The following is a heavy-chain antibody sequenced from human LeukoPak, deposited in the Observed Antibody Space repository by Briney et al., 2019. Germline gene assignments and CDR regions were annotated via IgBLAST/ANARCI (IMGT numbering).Heavy chain of an antibody. D-gene: IGHD3-10*01. Sequence: PSETLSLTCTVSGGSINNYYWSWIRQPPGKGLEWIGYIYYSGSTNYNSSLKSRVTISVDTSKNQFSLKRSSVTTADTAVYYCAKYYYGSGYNWFDPWGQGTLVTVSS. CDR3: AKYYYGSGYNWFDP. V-gene: IGHV4-59*01. J-gene: IGHJ5*02. CDR1: GGSINNYY. CDR2: IYYSGST.